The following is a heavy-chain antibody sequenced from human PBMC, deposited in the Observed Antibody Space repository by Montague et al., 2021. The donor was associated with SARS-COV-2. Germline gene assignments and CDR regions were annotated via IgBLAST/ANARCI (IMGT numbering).Heavy chain of an antibody. D-gene: IGHD3-16*01. Sequence: SETLSLTCTVSGGSISSSSYYWGWIRQPPGKGLEWIGSIYYSWSTYYNPSLKSRVTISVDTSKNQFSLKLSSVTAADTAVYYCARAPFMITFGGVITRLRGYYFDYWGQGTLVTVSS. V-gene: IGHV4-39*07. J-gene: IGHJ4*02. CDR3: ARAPFMITFGGVITRLRGYYFDY. CDR1: GGSISSSSYY. CDR2: IYYSWST.